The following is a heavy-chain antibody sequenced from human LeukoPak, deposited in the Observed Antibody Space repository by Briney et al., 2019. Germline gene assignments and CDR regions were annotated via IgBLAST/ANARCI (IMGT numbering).Heavy chain of an antibody. CDR3: ARWGSSGWYPMDV. Sequence: GGSLRLSCAASGFTFSTYWMHWVRQAPGKGRVWVSCINSDGSSPSYADSVKGRFTISRDNAKNTVYLQMNSLRAEDTAVYYCARWGSSGWYPMDVWGQGTTVTVSS. CDR2: INSDGSSP. V-gene: IGHV3-74*01. D-gene: IGHD6-19*01. J-gene: IGHJ6*02. CDR1: GFTFSTYW.